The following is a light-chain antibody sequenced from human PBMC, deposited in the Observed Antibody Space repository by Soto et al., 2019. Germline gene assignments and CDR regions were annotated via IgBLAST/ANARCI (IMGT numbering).Light chain of an antibody. V-gene: IGLV3-1*01. CDR1: KLGAQY. CDR3: LACDSRALYV. J-gene: IGLJ1*01. Sequence: SYELAQPPSVSVSPGQTASITCSGDKLGAQYTSWYQQKPGQSPVLVIYQDAKRPSGIPERFSGSNSGNTATLTISGTQAVDEADYYCLACDSRALYVFGSGTKVTVL. CDR2: QDA.